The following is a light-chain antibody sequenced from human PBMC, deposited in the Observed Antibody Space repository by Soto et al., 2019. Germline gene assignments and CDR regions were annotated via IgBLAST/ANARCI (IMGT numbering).Light chain of an antibody. CDR3: QQYGGSPIT. CDR1: QSVSSNF. Sequence: EIVLTQSPGTLSLSPGERATLSCRASQSVSSNFLAWFQQQPGQAPRLLVYAASRRVTGIPDRFSGSGSGTDFTLTISRLEPEDFAVYFCQQYGGSPITFGQGTRLVIK. CDR2: AAS. V-gene: IGKV3-20*01. J-gene: IGKJ5*01.